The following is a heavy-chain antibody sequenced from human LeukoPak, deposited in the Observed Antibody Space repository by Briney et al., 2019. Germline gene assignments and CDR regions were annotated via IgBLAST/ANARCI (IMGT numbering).Heavy chain of an antibody. CDR1: GGTFSSYA. V-gene: IGHV1-69*01. Sequence: SVKVSCKASGGTFSSYAISWVREAPGQGLEWMGGIIPIFGTANYAQKFQGRVTITADESTSTAYMELSSLRSEDTAVYYCARDYGSGSYFNDAFDIWGQGTMVTVSS. CDR2: IIPIFGTA. J-gene: IGHJ3*02. D-gene: IGHD3-10*01. CDR3: ARDYGSGSYFNDAFDI.